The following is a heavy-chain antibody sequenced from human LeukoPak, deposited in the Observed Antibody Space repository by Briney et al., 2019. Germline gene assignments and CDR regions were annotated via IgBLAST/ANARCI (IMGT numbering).Heavy chain of an antibody. J-gene: IGHJ4*02. Sequence: GGSLRLSCAASGFTLSSYDMNWVRQAPGKGLEWISYISSSASVTYYADSVKGRSTISRDNAKNSLYLQMNSLRAEDTAVYYCARARLYYYGSGSYRYDYWGQGTLVSVSS. D-gene: IGHD3-10*01. CDR2: ISSSASVT. V-gene: IGHV3-48*03. CDR1: GFTLSSYD. CDR3: ARARLYYYGSGSYRYDY.